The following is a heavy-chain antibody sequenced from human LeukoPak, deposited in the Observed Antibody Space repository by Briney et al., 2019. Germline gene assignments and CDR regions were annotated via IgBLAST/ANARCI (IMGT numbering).Heavy chain of an antibody. V-gene: IGHV3-23*01. Sequence: GGSLRLSCAASGFTFSSYAMSWVRQAPGKGLEWVSAISGSGGSTYYADSVKGRFTISRDNSKSTLYLQMNSLRAEDTAVYYCAKDLRFGGPDTYYDFWSGYYGLDYWGQGTLVTVSS. CDR2: ISGSGGST. CDR3: AKDLRFGGPDTYYDFWSGYYGLDY. J-gene: IGHJ4*02. CDR1: GFTFSSYA. D-gene: IGHD3-3*01.